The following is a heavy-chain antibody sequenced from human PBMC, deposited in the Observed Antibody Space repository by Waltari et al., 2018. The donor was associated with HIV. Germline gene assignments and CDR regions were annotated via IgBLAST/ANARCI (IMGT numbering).Heavy chain of an antibody. Sequence: QVQLQESGPGLVQPSETLSPTCTVSGGSISRYYWSWIRQPAGKGLEWIGHIYTSGSTNYNPSLKSRVTMSVDTSKNQFSLKLSSVTAADTAVYYCARELYGSGSPFDYWGQGTLVTVSS. J-gene: IGHJ4*02. D-gene: IGHD3-10*01. CDR3: ARELYGSGSPFDY. CDR1: GGSISRYY. V-gene: IGHV4-4*07. CDR2: IYTSGST.